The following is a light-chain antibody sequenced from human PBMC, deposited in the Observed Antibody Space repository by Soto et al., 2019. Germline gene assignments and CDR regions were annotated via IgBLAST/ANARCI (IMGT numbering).Light chain of an antibody. CDR2: KAS. Sequence: AERPSGLAGIFGGRVTISCRNSQNLNNWLAWYQQAPGTAPKLLIYKASVLASGVSSRFSGSGSGTEFTLTLSRLQPEDFATYYCQPYKSYSRIPFGHGTRLEIK. V-gene: IGKV1-5*03. CDR1: QNLNNW. J-gene: IGKJ5*01. CDR3: QPYKSYSRIP.